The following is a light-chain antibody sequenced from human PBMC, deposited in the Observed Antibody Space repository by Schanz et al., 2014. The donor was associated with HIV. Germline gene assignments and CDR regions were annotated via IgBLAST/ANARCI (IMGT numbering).Light chain of an antibody. CDR3: AGWDDSLNVWV. CDR2: NTY. J-gene: IGLJ3*02. CDR1: SSSIKTNT. V-gene: IGLV1-44*01. Sequence: QSVLTQPPSASGTPGQRVTISCSGSSSSIKTNTVNWFQQLPGTAPKLLIYNTYHRPSGVPDRFSGSGSDTSASLAISGLQSEDEADYYCAGWDDSLNVWVFGGGTKVTVL.